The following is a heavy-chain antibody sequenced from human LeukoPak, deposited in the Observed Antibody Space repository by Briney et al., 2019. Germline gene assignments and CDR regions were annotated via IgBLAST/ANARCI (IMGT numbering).Heavy chain of an antibody. CDR1: GGSISSGSYY. V-gene: IGHV4-61*02. Sequence: SQTLSLTCTVSGGSISSGSYYWSWIRQPAGKGLEWIGRIYTSGSTNYNPSLKSRVTISVDTSKNQFSLKLSSVTAADTAVYHCARRYGGIRPDAFDIWGQGTMVTASS. J-gene: IGHJ3*02. CDR2: IYTSGST. CDR3: ARRYGGIRPDAFDI. D-gene: IGHD4-23*01.